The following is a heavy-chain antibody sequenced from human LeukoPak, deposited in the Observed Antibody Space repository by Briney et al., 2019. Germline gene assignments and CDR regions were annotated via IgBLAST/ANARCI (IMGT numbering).Heavy chain of an antibody. CDR2: IKSKTDGGTT. D-gene: IGHD4-17*01. V-gene: IGHV3-15*01. J-gene: IGHJ4*02. CDR3: TTDYGEKFTFDY. CDR1: GFTFSNAW. Sequence: GGSLRLSCAASGFTFSNAWMSWVRQALGKGLEWVGRIKSKTDGGTTDYAAPAKGRFTISRDDSKNTLYLQMNSLKTEDTAVYYCTTDYGEKFTFDYWGQGTLVTVSS.